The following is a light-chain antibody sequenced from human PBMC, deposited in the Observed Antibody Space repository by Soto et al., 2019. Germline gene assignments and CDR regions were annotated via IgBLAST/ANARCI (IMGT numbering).Light chain of an antibody. CDR3: QQYNSYSPWT. V-gene: IGKV1-5*03. J-gene: IGKJ1*01. CDR1: QSISSW. CDR2: KAS. Sequence: DIQMTQSTSTLSASVGDRVTITCRASQSISSWLAWYQQKPGKAPKLLIYKASSLESGVPSRFSGSGSGTEFTLTISSLQPDDFATYYCQQYNSYSPWTFGHGTKVEIK.